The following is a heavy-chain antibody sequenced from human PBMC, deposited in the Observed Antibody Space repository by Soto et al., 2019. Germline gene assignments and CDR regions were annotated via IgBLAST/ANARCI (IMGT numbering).Heavy chain of an antibody. CDR2: ISGSGGTT. Sequence: GGSLRLSCAASGFTFSSYAMSWVRQAPGKGLEWVSAISGSGGTTDYAAPVKDRFTISRDDSKNTLCLQMNSLKTEDTAVYYCTTSSPEDAFDIWGQGTMVTVSS. V-gene: IGHV3-23*01. CDR1: GFTFSSYA. CDR3: TTSSPEDAFDI. J-gene: IGHJ3*02.